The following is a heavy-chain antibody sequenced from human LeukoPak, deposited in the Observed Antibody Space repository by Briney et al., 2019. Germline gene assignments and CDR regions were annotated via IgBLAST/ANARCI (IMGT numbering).Heavy chain of an antibody. J-gene: IGHJ4*02. Sequence: GRSLRLSCAASGFTFSSYWMHWVRQAPGKGLVWVSRINSDGSITTYADSVKGRFTISRDNAKNTLYLQMNSLRAEDTAVYYCARVSDSSGWPKYDYWGQGTLVTVSS. CDR1: GFTFSSYW. D-gene: IGHD6-19*01. CDR2: INSDGSIT. CDR3: ARVSDSSGWPKYDY. V-gene: IGHV3-74*01.